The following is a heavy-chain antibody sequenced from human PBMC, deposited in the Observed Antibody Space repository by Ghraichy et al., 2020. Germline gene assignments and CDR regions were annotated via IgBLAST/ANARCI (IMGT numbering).Heavy chain of an antibody. CDR1: GFSLSTSGMC. CDR2: IDWDDDK. J-gene: IGHJ3*02. V-gene: IGHV2-70*11. D-gene: IGHD1-20*01. CDR3: ARTRPYNWNDGGDAFDI. Sequence: SGPTLVKPTQTLTLTCTFSGFSLSTSGMCVSWIRQHPGKALEWLARIDWDDDKYYSTSLKTRLTISKDTSKNQVVLTMTNMDPVDTATYYCARTRPYNWNDGGDAFDIWGQGTMVTVSS.